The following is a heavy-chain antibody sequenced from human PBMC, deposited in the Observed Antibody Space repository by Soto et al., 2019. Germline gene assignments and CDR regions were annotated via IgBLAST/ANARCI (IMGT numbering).Heavy chain of an antibody. CDR2: IYYSGST. D-gene: IGHD3-22*01. CDR3: ARHGMDYYDSSGYYYSPYYFDY. Sequence: SETLSLTCPVSGGSISSGGDYWSWIRQHPGKGLEWIGSIYYSGSTYYNPSLKSRVTISVDTSKNQFSLKLSSVTAADTAVYYCARHGMDYYDSSGYYYSPYYFDYWGQGTLVTVSS. V-gene: IGHV4-39*01. J-gene: IGHJ4*02. CDR1: GGSISSGGDY.